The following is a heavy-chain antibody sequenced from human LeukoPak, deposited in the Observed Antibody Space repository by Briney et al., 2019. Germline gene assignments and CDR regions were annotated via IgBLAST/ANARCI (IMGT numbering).Heavy chain of an antibody. CDR1: GYIFSSYA. D-gene: IGHD6-13*01. V-gene: IGHV3-23*01. CDR2: ISGRGDNT. CDR3: AKEIPYSSSWIHYFDY. Sequence: GGSLRLSCEASGYIFSSYAMSWVRQVPGKGLEWVSVISGRGDNTYYADSVKGRFTISRDNSKNTLYLQMNSLRAEDTAVYYCAKEIPYSSSWIHYFDYWGQGTLVTVSS. J-gene: IGHJ4*02.